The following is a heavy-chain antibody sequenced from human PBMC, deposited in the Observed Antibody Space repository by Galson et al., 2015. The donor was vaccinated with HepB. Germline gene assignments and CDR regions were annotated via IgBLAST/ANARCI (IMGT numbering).Heavy chain of an antibody. CDR3: VKDIVVVPAATLDAFDI. V-gene: IGHV3-64D*06. CDR2: ISSNGGST. CDR1: GFTFSSYA. J-gene: IGHJ3*02. D-gene: IGHD2-2*01. Sequence: SLRLSCAASGFTFSSYAMHWVRQAPGKGLEYVSAISSNGGSTYYAGSVKGRFTISRDNSKNTLYLQMSSLRAEDTAVYYCVKDIVVVPAATLDAFDIWGQGTMVTVSS.